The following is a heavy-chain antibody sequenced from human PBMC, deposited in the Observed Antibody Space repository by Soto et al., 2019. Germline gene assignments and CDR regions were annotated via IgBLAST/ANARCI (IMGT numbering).Heavy chain of an antibody. CDR3: AREPQHMRYGDYYMDV. CDR2: ISSSSSTI. CDR1: GFTFSSYS. V-gene: IGHV3-48*01. D-gene: IGHD2-21*01. Sequence: PGGSLRLSCAASGFTFSSYSMNWVRQAPGKGLEWVSYISSSSSTIYYADSVKGRFTISRDNAKNSLYLQMNSLRAEDTAVYYCAREPQHMRYGDYYMDVWGKGTTVTVSS. J-gene: IGHJ6*03.